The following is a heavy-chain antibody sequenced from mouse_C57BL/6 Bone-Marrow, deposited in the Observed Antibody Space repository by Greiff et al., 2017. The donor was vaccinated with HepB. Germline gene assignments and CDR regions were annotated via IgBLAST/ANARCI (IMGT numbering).Heavy chain of an antibody. J-gene: IGHJ1*03. CDR1: GYTFTSYW. V-gene: IGHV1-50*01. CDR2: IDPSDSYT. D-gene: IGHD2-14*01. CDR3: GRNRLDD. Sequence: QVQLQQPGAELVKPGASVKLSCKASGYTFTSYWMQWVKQRPGQGLEWIGEIDPSDSYTNYNQKFKGKATLTVDTSSRTAYMQLSSLTSEDSAVYDCGRNRLDDWGKGTTVTVAA.